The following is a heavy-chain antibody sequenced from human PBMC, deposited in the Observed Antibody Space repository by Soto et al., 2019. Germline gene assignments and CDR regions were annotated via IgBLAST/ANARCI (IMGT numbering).Heavy chain of an antibody. Sequence: SETLSLTCTVSGGSIRDYYWGWIRQSPGKGLEWIGYIYYTGTTKYSPSLKSRVTISVDSSKNQFSLKLDSVTAEDTAVYYCARGDRGAFDLWGQGTMVTVSS. J-gene: IGHJ3*01. D-gene: IGHD2-21*02. CDR1: GGSIRDYY. CDR2: IYYTGTT. V-gene: IGHV4-59*12. CDR3: ARGDRGAFDL.